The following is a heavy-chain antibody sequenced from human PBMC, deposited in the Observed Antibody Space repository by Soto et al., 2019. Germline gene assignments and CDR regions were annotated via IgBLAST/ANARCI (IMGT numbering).Heavy chain of an antibody. CDR1: GFTFSSYA. V-gene: IGHV3-30-3*01. CDR3: ASEYSGYDSYPYYYYGMDV. Sequence: GGSLRLSCAASGFTFSSYAMHWVRQAPGKGLEWVAVISYDGSNKYYADSVKGRFTISRDNSKNTLYLQMNSLRAEDTAVYYCASEYSGYDSYPYYYYGMDVWGQGTTVTVSS. J-gene: IGHJ6*02. D-gene: IGHD5-12*01. CDR2: ISYDGSNK.